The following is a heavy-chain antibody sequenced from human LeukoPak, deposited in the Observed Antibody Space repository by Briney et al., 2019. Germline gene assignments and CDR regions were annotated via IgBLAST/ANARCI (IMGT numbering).Heavy chain of an antibody. CDR1: GGSISSYY. Sequence: SETLSLTCTVSGGSISSYYWSWIRQPAGKGLEWIGRVFTSGTTNYNPSLKSRVTISVDTSKNQFSLKLTSVTAADTAVYYCARAYYYGSGSLDYWGQGTLVTVSS. CDR3: ARAYYYGSGSLDY. D-gene: IGHD3-10*01. CDR2: VFTSGTT. V-gene: IGHV4-4*07. J-gene: IGHJ4*02.